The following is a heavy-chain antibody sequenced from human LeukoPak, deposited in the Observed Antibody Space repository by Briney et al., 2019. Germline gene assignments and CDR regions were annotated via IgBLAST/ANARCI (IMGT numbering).Heavy chain of an antibody. CDR1: GFTFSSYA. CDR3: AKSHTTFGVATEAPPFDY. J-gene: IGHJ4*02. Sequence: GGSLRLSCAASGFTFSSYAMSWVRQVSGKGLEWVSGISGGGGSTYYADSVKGRFTISRDNSKNTLYVRMNSLRAEDTAVYYCAKSHTTFGVATEAPPFDYWGQGTLVTVSS. CDR2: ISGGGGST. V-gene: IGHV3-23*01. D-gene: IGHD3-3*01.